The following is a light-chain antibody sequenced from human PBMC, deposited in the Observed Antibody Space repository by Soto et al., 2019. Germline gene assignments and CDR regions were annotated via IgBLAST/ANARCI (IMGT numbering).Light chain of an antibody. J-gene: IGKJ4*01. CDR1: QSVGSD. CDR3: QRYNNWPLT. Sequence: EIVMTQSPATLSVSPGERATLSCRASQSVGSDLAWYQQKPGQAPRLVIYDTSARATGVPARFSGSRSGPEFTLTINSLQSEDFAIYYCQRYNNWPLTFGGGTKVESK. V-gene: IGKV3-15*01. CDR2: DTS.